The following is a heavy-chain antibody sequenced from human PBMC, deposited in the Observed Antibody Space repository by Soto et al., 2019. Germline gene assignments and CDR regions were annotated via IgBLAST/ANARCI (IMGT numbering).Heavy chain of an antibody. CDR3: AKGPAYSSGWYVDY. CDR2: ISYHGSNK. Sequence: VQLVESGGGVVQPGRSLRLSCAASGFTFSHYGMHWVRQAPGKGLGWVAVISYHGSNKYYADSVKGRFTISRDNSKNTLYLQMNSLRAEDTAVYYCAKGPAYSSGWYVDYWGQGTLVTVSS. CDR1: GFTFSHYG. D-gene: IGHD6-19*01. J-gene: IGHJ4*02. V-gene: IGHV3-30*18.